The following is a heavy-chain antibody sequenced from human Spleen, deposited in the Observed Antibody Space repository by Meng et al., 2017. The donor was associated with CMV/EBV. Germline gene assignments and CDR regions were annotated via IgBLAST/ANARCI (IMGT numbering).Heavy chain of an antibody. CDR3: ARSVVYYDFWSGNCAKEGFYYYYGMDV. CDR2: INHSGST. Sequence: GSLRLSCAVYGGSFSGYYWSWIRQPPGKGLEWIGEINHSGSTNYNPSLKSRVTISVDTSKNQFSLKLSSVTAADTAVYYCARSVVYYDFWSGNCAKEGFYYYYGMDVWGQGTTVTVSS. CDR1: GGSFSGYY. J-gene: IGHJ6*02. D-gene: IGHD3-3*01. V-gene: IGHV4-34*01.